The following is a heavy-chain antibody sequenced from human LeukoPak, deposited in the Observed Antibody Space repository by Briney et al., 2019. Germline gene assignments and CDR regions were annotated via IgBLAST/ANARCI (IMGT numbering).Heavy chain of an antibody. J-gene: IGHJ6*02. Sequence: SVKVSCKASGGTFGSYAISWVRQAPGQGLEWMGGILPSFGATKYSQKFQDRVTITADVSTTTVYMDLTSLSSEDTALYYCAKPLNPMVRGITTATDFFSYAMDVWGQGTAVTVSS. CDR1: GGTFGSYA. CDR2: ILPSFGAT. CDR3: AKPLNPMVRGITTATDFFSYAMDV. D-gene: IGHD3-10*01. V-gene: IGHV1-69*01.